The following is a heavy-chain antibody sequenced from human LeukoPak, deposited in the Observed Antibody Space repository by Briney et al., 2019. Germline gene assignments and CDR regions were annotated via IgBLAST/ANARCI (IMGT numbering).Heavy chain of an antibody. CDR3: ARGGSGSSWYDY. CDR2: MNPNSGNT. CDR1: GYTFISYD. V-gene: IGHV1-8*01. D-gene: IGHD6-13*01. J-gene: IGHJ4*02. Sequence: GASVKVSCKASGYTFISYDINWVRQATGQGLERMGWMNPNSGNTGSAQKFQGRVTMTRNTSISTTYMELSSLRSEDTAVYYCARGGSGSSWYDYWGQGTLVTVSS.